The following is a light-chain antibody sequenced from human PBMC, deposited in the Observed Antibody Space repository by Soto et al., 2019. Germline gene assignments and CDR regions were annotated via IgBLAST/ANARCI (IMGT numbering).Light chain of an antibody. CDR3: QQYNIYCT. CDR1: QSISNW. J-gene: IGKJ1*01. Sequence: DIQMTQSPSTLSASVGDRVTITCRASQSISNWLAWYQQKPGKAPKLLIYKASSLESGVPSRFSGSGSGTEVTLTISSLQPDDFATYCCQQYNIYCTFGQGTKVEI. V-gene: IGKV1-5*03. CDR2: KAS.